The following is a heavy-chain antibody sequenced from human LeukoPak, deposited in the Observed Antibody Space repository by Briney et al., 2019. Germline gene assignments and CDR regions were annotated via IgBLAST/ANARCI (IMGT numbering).Heavy chain of an antibody. J-gene: IGHJ4*02. CDR3: ARVRDDYTYFDC. V-gene: IGHV3-74*01. CDR1: GFTFSSYW. Sequence: GGSLRLSCAASGFTFSSYWMHWVRQAPGKGLMWVSRINSDGSRTTYADSVRGRFTVSRDNAKSTLYLQMNSLRAEDTAVYYCARVRDDYTYFDCWGQGTLVTVSS. D-gene: IGHD4-11*01. CDR2: INSDGSRT.